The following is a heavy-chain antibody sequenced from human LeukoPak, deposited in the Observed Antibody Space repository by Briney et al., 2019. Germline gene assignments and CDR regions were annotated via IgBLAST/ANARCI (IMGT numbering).Heavy chain of an antibody. CDR3: ARGPTGIDAFDI. CDR2: IYYSGST. CDR1: GGSISSSSYY. J-gene: IGHJ3*02. D-gene: IGHD1-1*01. Sequence: SETLSLTCTVSGGSISSSSYYWGWLRQPPGKGLEWIGSIYYSGSTYYNPSLKSRVTISVDTSENQFSLKLSSVTAADTAVYYCARGPTGIDAFDIWGQGTMVTVSS. V-gene: IGHV4-39*07.